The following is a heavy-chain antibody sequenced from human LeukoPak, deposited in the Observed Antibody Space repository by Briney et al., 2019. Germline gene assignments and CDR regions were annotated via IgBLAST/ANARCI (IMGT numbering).Heavy chain of an antibody. CDR3: ARTRTNYYFDY. J-gene: IGHJ4*02. V-gene: IGHV4-39*07. CDR1: GGSISSSSYY. CDR2: IYYSGTT. Sequence: SETLSLTCTVSGGSISSSSYYWGWIRQPPGRGLEWIGSIYYSGTTYYNPSLKSRVAISVDRSKNQFSLKLSSVTAADTAVYYCARTRTNYYFDYWGQGTLVTVSS. D-gene: IGHD2-8*01.